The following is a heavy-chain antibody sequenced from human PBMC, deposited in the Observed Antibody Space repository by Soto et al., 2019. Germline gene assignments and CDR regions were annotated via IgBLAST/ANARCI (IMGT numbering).Heavy chain of an antibody. D-gene: IGHD2-2*01. J-gene: IGHJ4*02. Sequence: ASVKVSCKVSGYTLTELSMHWVRQAPGEGLEWMGGFDPEDGETIYAQKFQGRVTMTEDTSTDTAYMELSSLRSEDTAVYYCAIPDPPLVGYQLLNKAFDYWGKGTLVTVSS. CDR3: AIPDPPLVGYQLLNKAFDY. CDR1: GYTLTELS. V-gene: IGHV1-24*01. CDR2: FDPEDGET.